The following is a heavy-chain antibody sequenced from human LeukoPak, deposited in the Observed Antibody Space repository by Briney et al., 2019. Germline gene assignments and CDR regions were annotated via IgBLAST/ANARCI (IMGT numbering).Heavy chain of an antibody. J-gene: IGHJ5*02. D-gene: IGHD3-22*01. V-gene: IGHV3-21*01. CDR3: AREGFFAYSSGLHFGWLDP. CDR2: ISSSGSYK. CDR1: GFTFSTDS. Sequence: GGSLRLSCAASGFTFSTDSMNWVRQAPGKGLEWVSSISSSGSYKYYADSVKGRFTISRDNAKNSLYLQMNSLRAEDTAVYYCAREGFFAYSSGLHFGWLDPWGQGTLVTVSS.